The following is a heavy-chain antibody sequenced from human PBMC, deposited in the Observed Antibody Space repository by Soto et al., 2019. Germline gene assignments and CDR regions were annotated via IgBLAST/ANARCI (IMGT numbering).Heavy chain of an antibody. V-gene: IGHV2-5*02. D-gene: IGHD2-15*01. CDR2: LYWDDDK. Sequence: QITLKESGPTLVKPTQTLTLTCTFSGFSLSTSGVGVAWIRPPPGKALEWLALLYWDDDKRYRPSLESRLTITKDTSKNQVVRTKTNMDSGDTATYYCAYLPCSGGSCDWFSFSGMDVWGQGTTVTVSS. J-gene: IGHJ6*02. CDR3: AYLPCSGGSCDWFSFSGMDV. CDR1: GFSLSTSGVG.